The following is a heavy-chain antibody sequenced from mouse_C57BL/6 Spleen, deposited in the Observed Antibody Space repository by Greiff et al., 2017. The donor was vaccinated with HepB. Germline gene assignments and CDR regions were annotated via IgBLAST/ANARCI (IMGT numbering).Heavy chain of an antibody. Sequence: EVKLVESGAELVRPGASVKLSCTASGFNIKDDYMHWVKQRPEQGLEWIGWIDPENGDTEYASKFQGKATITADTSSNTAYLQLSSLTSEDTAVYYCTRAYYYGSSFDYWGQGTTLTVSS. V-gene: IGHV14-4*01. CDR3: TRAYYYGSSFDY. CDR1: GFNIKDDY. D-gene: IGHD1-1*01. CDR2: IDPENGDT. J-gene: IGHJ2*01.